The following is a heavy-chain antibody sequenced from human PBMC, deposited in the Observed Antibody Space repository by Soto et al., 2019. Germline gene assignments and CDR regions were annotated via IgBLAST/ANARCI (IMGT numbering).Heavy chain of an antibody. J-gene: IGHJ3*02. D-gene: IGHD2-2*03. V-gene: IGHV2-5*02. CDR1: GFSLTTSGVG. CDR3: LHRLWSGYCTISSCFDAFDI. Sequence: QITLNESGPTVVKPTQTLTLTCTFSGFSLTTSGVGVGWIGQPPGKAPEWLALIYWDDDKRYSPSLKSRLTITKVTSKNQVVLTMTNMDPVDTATYYCLHRLWSGYCTISSCFDAFDIWGQGTMVTVSS. CDR2: IYWDDDK.